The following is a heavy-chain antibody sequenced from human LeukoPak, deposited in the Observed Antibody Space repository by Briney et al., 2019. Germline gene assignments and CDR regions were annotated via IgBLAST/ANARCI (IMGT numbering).Heavy chain of an antibody. CDR1: GFSFSSHA. CDR3: ARDTAMVTGYLDF. D-gene: IGHD5-18*01. J-gene: IGHJ4*02. Sequence: GGSLRLSCAAFGFSFSSHAMHWVRQAPGKGLEWVAVVSYDGTNKYYAGSVKGRFTISRDNPKNTVFLQMNSLRAEDTAFYYCARDTAMVTGYLDFWGQGTLVSVSS. CDR2: VSYDGTNK. V-gene: IGHV3-30-3*01.